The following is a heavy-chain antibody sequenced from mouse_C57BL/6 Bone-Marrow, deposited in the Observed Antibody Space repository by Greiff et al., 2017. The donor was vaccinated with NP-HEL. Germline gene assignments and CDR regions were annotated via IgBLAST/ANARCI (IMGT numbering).Heavy chain of an antibody. CDR1: GYAFSSSW. CDR2: IYPGDGDT. J-gene: IGHJ3*01. V-gene: IGHV1-82*01. CDR3: ARDSIWGLRRFAY. D-gene: IGHD2-13*01. Sequence: QVQLQQSGPELVKPGASVKISCKASGYAFSSSWMNWVKQRPGKGLEWIGRIYPGDGDTNYNGKFKGKATLTADKSSSTAYMQLSSLTSEDSAVYFCARDSIWGLRRFAYWGQGTLVTVSA.